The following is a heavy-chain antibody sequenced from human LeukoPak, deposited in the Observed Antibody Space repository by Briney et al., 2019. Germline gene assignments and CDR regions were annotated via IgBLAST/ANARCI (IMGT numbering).Heavy chain of an antibody. D-gene: IGHD4-17*01. Sequence: ASVKVSCKASGYSFTSYGNRWVRQAPGQGLECMVWISAYNGNTNYAQKLQGRVTMTTDTSTSTAYMELRSLRSDDTAVYYCARASSDYGDYYYYMDVWGKGTTVTISS. CDR3: ARASSDYGDYYYYMDV. J-gene: IGHJ6*03. CDR2: ISAYNGNT. CDR1: GYSFTSYG. V-gene: IGHV1-18*01.